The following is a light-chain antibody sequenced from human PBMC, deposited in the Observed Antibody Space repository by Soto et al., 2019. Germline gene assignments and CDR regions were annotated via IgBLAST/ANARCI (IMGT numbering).Light chain of an antibody. J-gene: IGKJ1*01. Sequence: EIEMTQSPVTLSVSPGERATLSCRASQSVSSNLAWHQQKTGQAPRLLIYAASTRATGIPARFSGSGSGTEFTLTISSLQSEDFAVYYCQQYNDWPQTFGQGTKVDIK. CDR1: QSVSSN. V-gene: IGKV3-15*01. CDR2: AAS. CDR3: QQYNDWPQT.